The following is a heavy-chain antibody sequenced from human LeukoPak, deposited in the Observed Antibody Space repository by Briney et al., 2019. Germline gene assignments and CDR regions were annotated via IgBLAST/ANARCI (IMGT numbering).Heavy chain of an antibody. CDR3: AGIKGATTHYYYCIDV. D-gene: IGHD1-26*01. V-gene: IGHV4-31*03. CDR1: GGSISSGGYY. Sequence: PSETLSLTCTVSGGSISSGGYYWSWIRQHPGKGLEWLGYIYYSGSTYYNPSLKRRVTISVDTSKNQYTLKLSIVTATDTAVYYCAGIKGATTHYYYCIDVWGRGTTVTVSS. CDR2: IYYSGST. J-gene: IGHJ6*02.